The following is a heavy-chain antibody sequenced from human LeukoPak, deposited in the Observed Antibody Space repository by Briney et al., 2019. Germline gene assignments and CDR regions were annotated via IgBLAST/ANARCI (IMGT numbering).Heavy chain of an antibody. J-gene: IGHJ4*02. D-gene: IGHD4-17*01. V-gene: IGHV3-21*06. CDR3: ARDLSYGDFDY. Sequence: GGPMRLSCAASGFTFSSYSMNWVRQAPGKGLEWVTSISSSSSYIYYADSVKGRFTISRDNAKSSLYLQMNSLRAEDTAVYYCARDLSYGDFDYCGQGTLVTASS. CDR1: GFTFSSYS. CDR2: ISSSSSYI.